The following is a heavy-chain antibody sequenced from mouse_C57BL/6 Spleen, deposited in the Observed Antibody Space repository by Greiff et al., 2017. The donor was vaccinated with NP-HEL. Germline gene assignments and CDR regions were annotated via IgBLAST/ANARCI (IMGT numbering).Heavy chain of an antibody. CDR2: IDPANGNT. V-gene: IGHV14-3*01. Sequence: EVQLQESVAELVRPGASVKLSCTASGFNIKNTYMHWVKQRPEQGLEWIGRIDPANGNTKYAPKFQGKATITADTSSNTAYLQLSSLTSEDTAIYYCARSSSNWAGDWYFDVWGTGTTVTVSS. CDR1: GFNIKNTY. D-gene: IGHD1-3*01. CDR3: ARSSSNWAGDWYFDV. J-gene: IGHJ1*03.